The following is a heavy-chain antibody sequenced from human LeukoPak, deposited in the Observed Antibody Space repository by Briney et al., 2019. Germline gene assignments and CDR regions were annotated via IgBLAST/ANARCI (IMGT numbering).Heavy chain of an antibody. V-gene: IGHV3-66*01. J-gene: IGHJ1*01. CDR2: IYSGGST. CDR1: GFTVSSNY. Sequence: PGGSLRLSCAASGFTVSSNYMSWVRQAPGKGLEWVSVIYSGGSTYYADSVKGRFTISRDNSKNTLYLQMNSLRAEDTAVYYCARADCGGDCYSLQHWGQGTLVTVSS. D-gene: IGHD2-21*02. CDR3: ARADCGGDCYSLQH.